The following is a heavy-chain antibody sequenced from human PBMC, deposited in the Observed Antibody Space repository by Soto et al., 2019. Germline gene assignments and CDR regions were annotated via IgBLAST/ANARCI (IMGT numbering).Heavy chain of an antibody. D-gene: IGHD3-3*01. V-gene: IGHV1-18*01. CDR2: ISAYNGNT. J-gene: IGHJ6*03. CDR3: ARAQTPTYYDFWSGYSLNTYYYYMDV. Sequence: GASVKVSCKASGYTFTSYGISWVRQAPGQGLEWMGWISAYNGNTNYAQKLQGRVTMTTDTSTSTAYMELRSLRSDDTAVYYCARAQTPTYYDFWSGYSLNTYYYYMDVWGKGTTVTVSS. CDR1: GYTFTSYG.